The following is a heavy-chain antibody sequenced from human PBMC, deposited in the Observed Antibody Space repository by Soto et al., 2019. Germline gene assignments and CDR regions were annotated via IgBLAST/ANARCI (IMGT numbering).Heavy chain of an antibody. CDR3: ARDYNDFWSGHFDY. J-gene: IGHJ4*02. D-gene: IGHD3-3*01. Sequence: SETLSLTCTVSGGSISSSSYYWGWIRQPPGKGLEWFGSIYYSGSTYYNPSLKSRVTISVDTSKNQFSLKLSSVTAADTAVYYCARDYNDFWSGHFDYWGQGALVTVSS. CDR2: IYYSGST. CDR1: GGSISSSSYY. V-gene: IGHV4-39*02.